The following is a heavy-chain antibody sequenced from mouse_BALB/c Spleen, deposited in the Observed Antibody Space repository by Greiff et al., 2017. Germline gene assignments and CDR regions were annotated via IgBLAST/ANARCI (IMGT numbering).Heavy chain of an antibody. CDR1: GYSITSGYY. J-gene: IGHJ2*01. D-gene: IGHD2-1*01. V-gene: IGHV3-6*02. Sequence: EVKLMESGPGLVKPSQSLSLTCSVTGYSITSGYYWNWIRQFPGNKLEWMGYISYDGSNNYNPSLKNRISITRDTSKNQFFLKLNSVTTEDTATYYCAIYGKDYFDYWGQGTTLTVSS. CDR2: ISYDGSN. CDR3: AIYGKDYFDY.